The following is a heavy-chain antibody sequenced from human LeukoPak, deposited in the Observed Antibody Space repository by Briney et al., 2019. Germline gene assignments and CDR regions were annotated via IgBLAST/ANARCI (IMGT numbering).Heavy chain of an antibody. J-gene: IGHJ4*02. CDR2: IWYDGSNK. V-gene: IGHV3-33*01. D-gene: IGHD1-7*01. CDR3: GRDGNYDRLDY. CDR1: GFSFSDFG. Sequence: GRSLKLSCAASGFSFSDFGMHWVRQAPGKGLEWMTIIWYDGSNKYYADSVKGRFTISRDNSKNTLYLQMNSLRAEDTAVYYCGRDGNYDRLDYWGQGTLVTVSS.